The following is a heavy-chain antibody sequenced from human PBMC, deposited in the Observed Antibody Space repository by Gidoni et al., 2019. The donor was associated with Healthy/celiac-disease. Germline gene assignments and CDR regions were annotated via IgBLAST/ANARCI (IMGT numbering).Heavy chain of an antibody. V-gene: IGHV1-69*01. CDR2: IIPIFGTA. CDR1: GGTFSSYA. Sequence: QVQLVQSGAAVQKPGSSVTVSCKASGGTFSSYAISWVRQAPGQGLEWMGGIIPIFGTANYAQKFQGRVTITADESTSTAFMELSSLRSEDTAIYYCASNDIAVAGMGADYWGQGTLVTVSS. D-gene: IGHD6-19*01. J-gene: IGHJ4*02. CDR3: ASNDIAVAGMGADY.